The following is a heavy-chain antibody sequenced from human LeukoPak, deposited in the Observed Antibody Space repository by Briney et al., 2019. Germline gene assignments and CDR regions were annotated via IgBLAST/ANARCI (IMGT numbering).Heavy chain of an antibody. CDR2: INHSGST. Sequence: SETLSLTCAVYGGSFSGYYWSWIRQPPGKGLEWIGEINHSGSTNYNPSLKSRVTMSVDTSKNQFSLKQSSVTAADTAVYYCAREGSSSWYPYYYYGMDVWGQGTTVTVSS. V-gene: IGHV4-34*01. CDR3: AREGSSSWYPYYYYGMDV. CDR1: GGSFSGYY. J-gene: IGHJ6*02. D-gene: IGHD6-13*01.